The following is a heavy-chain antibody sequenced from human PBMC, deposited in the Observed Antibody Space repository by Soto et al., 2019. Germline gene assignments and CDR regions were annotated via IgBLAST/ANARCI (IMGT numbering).Heavy chain of an antibody. D-gene: IGHD2-2*01. Sequence: ASETLSLTCSVSGDYIHVGGYYWTWIRQRPGKGLEWMGYIYYTGKTYYNPSLESRLTMPVDRSKNQFSLRLTSVTAADTAVYFCGRDLTSNANCIDPWGQGTLVTVSS. V-gene: IGHV4-30-4*01. J-gene: IGHJ5*02. CDR2: IYYTGKT. CDR3: GRDLTSNANCIDP. CDR1: GDYIHVGGYY.